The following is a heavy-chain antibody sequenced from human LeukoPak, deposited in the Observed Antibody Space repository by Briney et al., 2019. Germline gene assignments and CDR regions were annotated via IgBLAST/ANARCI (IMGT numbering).Heavy chain of an antibody. CDR3: AKGYSSSLSRFDP. CDR2: IWYDGSNK. V-gene: IGHV3-33*06. Sequence: HPGGSLRLSCAASGFTFSSYGMHWVRQAPGKGLEWVAVIWYDGSNKYYADSVKGRFTISRDNSKNTLYLQMNSLRAEDTAVYYCAKGYSSSLSRFDPWGQGTLVTVSS. CDR1: GFTFSSYG. D-gene: IGHD6-13*01. J-gene: IGHJ5*02.